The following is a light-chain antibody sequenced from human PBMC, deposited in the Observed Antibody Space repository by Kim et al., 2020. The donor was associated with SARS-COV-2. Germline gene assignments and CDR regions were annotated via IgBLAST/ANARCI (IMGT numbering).Light chain of an antibody. CDR2: DAS. J-gene: IGKJ4*01. CDR3: QRHDDWPLT. CDR1: RSINSK. Sequence: SVSPGERATLSCRASRSINSKLAWYQQKPGQAPRLLFYDASTRATGVPARFSGSGSGAEFTLTISSLQSEDSAVYYCQRHDDWPLTFGGGTKLEI. V-gene: IGKV3-15*01.